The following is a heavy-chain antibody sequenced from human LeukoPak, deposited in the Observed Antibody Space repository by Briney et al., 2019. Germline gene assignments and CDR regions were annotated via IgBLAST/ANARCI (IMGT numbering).Heavy chain of an antibody. CDR2: MNTDVSST. D-gene: IGHD3-22*01. Sequence: GGSLRLSCAGSGFTLSSYRMHWVRQAPGKGLVWVSRMNTDVSSTRYADFVKGRFTISRDNAKSTVYLQMNSLRADDTAVYYCARGTGNFYDSSGYYFLDSWGQGTLITVAS. J-gene: IGHJ5*01. CDR3: ARGTGNFYDSSGYYFLDS. V-gene: IGHV3-74*01. CDR1: GFTLSSYR.